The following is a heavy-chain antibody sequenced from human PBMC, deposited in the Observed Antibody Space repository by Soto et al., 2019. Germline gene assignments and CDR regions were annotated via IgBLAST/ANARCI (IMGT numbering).Heavy chain of an antibody. Sequence: SETLSLTCTVSGGSISGSSYYWGWIRHPPGKGLECIGSVHYSGSTDYNPSLKSRVTISVDTSKNQFSLKLTSVTAADTAVYFCASFSGATYGDYGGGINYWGQGTMVTFS. J-gene: IGHJ4*02. V-gene: IGHV4-39*01. CDR2: VHYSGST. CDR1: GGSISGSSYY. D-gene: IGHD4-17*01. CDR3: ASFSGATYGDYGGGINY.